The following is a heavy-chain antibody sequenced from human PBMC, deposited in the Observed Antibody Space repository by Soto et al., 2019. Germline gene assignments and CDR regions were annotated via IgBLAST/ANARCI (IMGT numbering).Heavy chain of an antibody. V-gene: IGHV1-69*13. CDR3: ARVRYDYYDSSGYTTFGMDV. CDR2: IIPIFGTA. Sequence: ASVKVSCKASGGTFSSYAISWVRQAPGQGLEWMGGIIPIFGTANYAQKFQGRVTITADESTSTAYMELSSLRSEDTAVYYCARVRYDYYDSSGYTTFGMDVWGQRTTVTVSS. D-gene: IGHD3-22*01. CDR1: GGTFSSYA. J-gene: IGHJ6*02.